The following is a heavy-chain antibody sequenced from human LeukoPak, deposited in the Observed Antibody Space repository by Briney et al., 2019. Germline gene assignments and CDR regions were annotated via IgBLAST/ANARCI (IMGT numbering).Heavy chain of an antibody. Sequence: GGSLRLSCAASGFTFSNAWMRWVRQAPGKGLEWVGRIKSKPDGGTTEYPAPVKGRFTISRDDSKNTLYLQMNSLKTEDTAVYYCTTDPSSYSAPIDYWGQGTLVTVSS. CDR1: GFTFSNAW. CDR3: TTDPSSYSAPIDY. V-gene: IGHV3-15*01. J-gene: IGHJ4*02. CDR2: IKSKPDGGTT. D-gene: IGHD2-21*01.